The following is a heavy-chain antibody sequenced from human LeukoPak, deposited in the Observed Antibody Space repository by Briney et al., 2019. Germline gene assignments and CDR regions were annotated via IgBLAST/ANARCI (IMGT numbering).Heavy chain of an antibody. Sequence: GGSLRLSCAVSGITLSNYGMSWVCQAPGKGLEWVAGISDSGGSTNYADSVKGRFTISRDNSKNTLYLQMNSLRAEDTAVYFCAKRGVVIRVILVGFHKAAYYFESWGQGALVTVSS. CDR1: GITLSNYG. CDR2: ISDSGGST. CDR3: AKRGVVIRVILVGFHKAAYYFES. J-gene: IGHJ4*02. D-gene: IGHD3/OR15-3a*01. V-gene: IGHV3-23*01.